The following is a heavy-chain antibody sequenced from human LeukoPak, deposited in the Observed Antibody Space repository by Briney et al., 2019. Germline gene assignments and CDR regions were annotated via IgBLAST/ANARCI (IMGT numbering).Heavy chain of an antibody. CDR2: ISHDGSKI. V-gene: IGHV3-30*18. J-gene: IGHJ5*02. Sequence: GGFLRLSCAASGFTFFSYGMHWVRQAPGKGLEWVAVISHDGSKIHYGNSVKGRFTISRDNSKSTLYLQMNSLKPEDTAVYYCAKDPYRVVVATGNYLDPWGQGTLVTVSS. CDR3: AKDPYRVVVATGNYLDP. D-gene: IGHD2-15*01. CDR1: GFTFFSYG.